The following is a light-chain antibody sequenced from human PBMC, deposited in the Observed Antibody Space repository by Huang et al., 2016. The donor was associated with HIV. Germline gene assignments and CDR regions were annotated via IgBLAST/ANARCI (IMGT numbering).Light chain of an antibody. CDR1: QSVSSN. J-gene: IGKJ1*01. V-gene: IGKV3-15*01. Sequence: EIVMTQSPATLSVSPGERATLSCRASQSVSSNLAWYQQKPGQAPRLLIYGASTRATGIPARFSGIGSGTEFTVTISSLQSEDFAVHYCQQYNNWPTTFGQGTKVEIK. CDR3: QQYNNWPTT. CDR2: GAS.